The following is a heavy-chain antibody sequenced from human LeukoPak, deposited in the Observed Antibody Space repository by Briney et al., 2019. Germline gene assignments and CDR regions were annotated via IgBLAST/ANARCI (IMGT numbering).Heavy chain of an antibody. J-gene: IGHJ4*02. Sequence: GGSLRLSCAASGFTFSSYWMSWVRQAPGKGLEWVANIKQDGSEKYYVDSVKGRFTIARDNAKNSLYLQMNSLRAEDTAVYYCARGPLRAYSGSHFDYWGQGTLVTVSS. CDR2: IKQDGSEK. D-gene: IGHD1-26*01. CDR1: GFTFSSYW. V-gene: IGHV3-7*01. CDR3: ARGPLRAYSGSHFDY.